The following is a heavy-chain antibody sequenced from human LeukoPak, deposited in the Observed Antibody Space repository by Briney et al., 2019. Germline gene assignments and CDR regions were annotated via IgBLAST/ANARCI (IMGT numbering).Heavy chain of an antibody. J-gene: IGHJ4*02. CDR2: ISSSSSYI. CDR1: GFTFSRYG. D-gene: IGHD3-22*01. V-gene: IGHV3-21*01. Sequence: PGRSLRLSCAASGFTFSRYGMNWVRQAPGKGLEWVSSISSSSSYIYYADSVKGRFTISRDNAENSLYLQMNSLRAEDTAVYYCARDVFYDSSGLLDYWGQGTLVTVSS. CDR3: ARDVFYDSSGLLDY.